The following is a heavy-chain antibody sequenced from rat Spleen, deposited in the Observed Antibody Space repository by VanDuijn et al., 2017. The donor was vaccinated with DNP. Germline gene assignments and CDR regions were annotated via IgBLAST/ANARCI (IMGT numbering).Heavy chain of an antibody. CDR1: GLTFSNYA. Sequence: EVQLVESGGGLVQPGRSLKLSCAASGLTFSNYAMAWVRQAPTKGLEWVASITNSGSDTKYRDSVQGRFTISRDNAKNTLYLQMDSLRSEDTATYYCVARIYGGFSYWGQGVMVTVSS. CDR3: VARIYGGFSY. J-gene: IGHJ2*01. V-gene: IGHV5S13*01. D-gene: IGHD1-11*01. CDR2: ITNSGSDT.